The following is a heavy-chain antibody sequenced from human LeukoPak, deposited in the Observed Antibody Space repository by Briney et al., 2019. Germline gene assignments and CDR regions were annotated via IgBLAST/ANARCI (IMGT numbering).Heavy chain of an antibody. CDR3: AKGYTKGVTQEVWLDP. CDR1: GGSISSRSYS. Sequence: SETLSLTCSVSGGSISSRSYSWDWTRQPPGKGLEWTGRMYYTGNTDYNPSLKSRVIMSVDTSKNQFSLKLSSVAAADTAVYFCAKGYTKGVTQEVWLDPWGQGTLVTVSS. J-gene: IGHJ5*02. D-gene: IGHD2-8*01. V-gene: IGHV4-39*07. CDR2: MYYTGNT.